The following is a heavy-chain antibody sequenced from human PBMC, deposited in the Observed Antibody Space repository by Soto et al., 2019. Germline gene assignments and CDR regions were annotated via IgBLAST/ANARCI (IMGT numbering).Heavy chain of an antibody. Sequence: QVQLVRSGAEVKKPGSSVKVSCMASGGIFNRYSVSWVRQAPGQGLEWMGRIIPLFGITNYAQKFQGRVMITADKSTNTAYMEVNGLRSEDTALYYCATFYGGDCTTTTCYGDFDYWGQGTLVTVTS. CDR3: ATFYGGDCTTTTCYGDFDY. V-gene: IGHV1-69*02. D-gene: IGHD2-2*01. CDR2: IIPLFGIT. CDR1: GGIFNRYS. J-gene: IGHJ4*02.